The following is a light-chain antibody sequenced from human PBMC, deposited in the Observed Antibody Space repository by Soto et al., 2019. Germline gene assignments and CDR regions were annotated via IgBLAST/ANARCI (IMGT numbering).Light chain of an antibody. Sequence: QSALTQPASLSGSPGQSITISCTGTSSDIGAYDYVSWFQQHPGKAPKLMISEVNNRPSGVSNRFSGSKSGNTAYLTISGLQLDEEPEYSCFSFKTTSPHVFGTGTKVTVL. V-gene: IGLV2-14*01. CDR3: FSFKTTSPHV. CDR1: SSDIGAYDY. J-gene: IGLJ1*01. CDR2: EVN.